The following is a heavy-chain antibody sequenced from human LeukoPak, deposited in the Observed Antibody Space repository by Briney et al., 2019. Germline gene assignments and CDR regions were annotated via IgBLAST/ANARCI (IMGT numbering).Heavy chain of an antibody. CDR2: ISTNTGNT. J-gene: IGHJ6*02. V-gene: IGHV1-18*01. CDR1: GYTFTNYG. Sequence: ASVKVSCKASGYTFTNYGISWVRQAPGQGLEWMGWISTNTGNTNYAQKLQGRVTMTTDTSTNIAHMELRGLSSDDTALYYCARDRPLNYYYGMDVWGQGTTVTVSS. CDR3: ARDRPLNYYYGMDV.